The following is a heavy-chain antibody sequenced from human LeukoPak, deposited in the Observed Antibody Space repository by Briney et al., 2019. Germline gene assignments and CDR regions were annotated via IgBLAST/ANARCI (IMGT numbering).Heavy chain of an antibody. V-gene: IGHV4-34*01. CDR2: INHSGST. D-gene: IGHD4-23*01. CDR1: GGSFSGYY. J-gene: IGHJ4*02. CDR3: ARAGYGGPIDY. Sequence: SETLSLTCAVYGGSFSGYYWSWIRQPPGKGLEWIGEINHSGSTNYNPSLKSRVTISVDTSKNQFSLKLSSVTAADTAVYYCARAGYGGPIDYWGQGTLVTVSS.